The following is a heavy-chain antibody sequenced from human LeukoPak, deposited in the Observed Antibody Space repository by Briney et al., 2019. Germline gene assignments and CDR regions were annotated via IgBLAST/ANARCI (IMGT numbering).Heavy chain of an antibody. CDR2: IYYNGST. CDR3: ARDRGELT. Sequence: TSETLSLTCSVSGASITSSPYYWGWIRQPPGKGLEWIGSIYYNGSTYYDPSLKSRVTISVDTSKNQFSLKLSSVTAADTAVYYCARDRGELTWGQGALVTVSS. D-gene: IGHD1-26*01. CDR1: GASITSSPYY. V-gene: IGHV4-39*07. J-gene: IGHJ4*02.